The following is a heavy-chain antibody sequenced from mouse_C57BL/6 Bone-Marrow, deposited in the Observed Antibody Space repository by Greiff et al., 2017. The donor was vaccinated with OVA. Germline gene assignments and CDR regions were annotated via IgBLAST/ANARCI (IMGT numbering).Heavy chain of an antibody. V-gene: IGHV2-2*01. J-gene: IGHJ1*03. CDR1: GFSLTSYG. CDR3: ARNRRRGLHWYFDV. Sequence: VQLQQSGPGLVQPSQRLSITCTVSGFSLTSYGVHWVRQSPGKGLEWLGVIWSGGSTDYNAAFISRLSISKDNSKSQVFFKMNSLQADDTAIYYCARNRRRGLHWYFDVWGTGTTVTVSS. CDR2: IWSGGST. D-gene: IGHD1-2*01.